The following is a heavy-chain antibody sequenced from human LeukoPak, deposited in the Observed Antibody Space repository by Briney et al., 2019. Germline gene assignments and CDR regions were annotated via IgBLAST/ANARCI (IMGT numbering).Heavy chain of an antibody. D-gene: IGHD5/OR15-5a*01. V-gene: IGHV3-72*01. CDR1: RFTFSDHY. CDR2: IRKKVNSYTA. CDR3: AKVSSSESFSLDY. Sequence: GGSLRLSCAASRFTFSDHYMDWVRQAPGKGLEWVGRIRKKVNSYTAEYAASVKGRFTISRDDSKNFLYLQMNSLKTEDTAVYYCAKVSSSESFSLDYWGQGTQVTVSS. J-gene: IGHJ4*02.